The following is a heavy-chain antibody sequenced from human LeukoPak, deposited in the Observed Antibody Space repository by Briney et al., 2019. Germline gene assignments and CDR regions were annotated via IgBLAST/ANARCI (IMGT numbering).Heavy chain of an antibody. D-gene: IGHD3-3*01. Sequence: ASVTVSCKASGYTFTSFVINWVRQAPGQGPEWMGWVNTITGNPTYAQGFTGRFVFSLDTSVSTAYLQINNLKADDTAVYYCAGDQDFRSGQYRRDFDYWGQGTLVTVSS. V-gene: IGHV7-4-1*02. CDR2: VNTITGNP. J-gene: IGHJ4*02. CDR3: AGDQDFRSGQYRRDFDY. CDR1: GYTFTSFV.